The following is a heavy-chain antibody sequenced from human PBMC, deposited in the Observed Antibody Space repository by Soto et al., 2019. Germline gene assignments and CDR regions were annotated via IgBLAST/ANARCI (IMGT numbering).Heavy chain of an antibody. J-gene: IGHJ4*02. CDR1: GGSISSSSYY. D-gene: IGHD3-10*01. CDR2: IYYSGST. V-gene: IGHV4-39*01. Sequence: QLQLQESGPGLVKPSETLSLTCTVSGGSISSSSYYWGWIRQPPGKGLEWIGSIYYSGSTYYNPSLKSRVPISVDTSKNQFSLKLTSVTAADTAVYYCATTYFFGSGSGYWGQGTLVTVSS. CDR3: ATTYFFGSGSGY.